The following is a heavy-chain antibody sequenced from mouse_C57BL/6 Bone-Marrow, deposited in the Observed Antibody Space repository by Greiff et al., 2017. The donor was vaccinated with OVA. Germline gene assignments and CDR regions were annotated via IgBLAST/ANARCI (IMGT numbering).Heavy chain of an antibody. CDR2: IDPNSGGT. CDR3: ARRRRYRGDYDEGWAMDY. CDR1: GYTFTSYW. Sequence: QVQLQQPGAELVKPGASVKLSCKASGYTFTSYWMHWVKQRPGRGLEWIGRIDPNSGGTKYNEKFKSKATLTVDKSSSTAYMQLSSLTSEDSAVYYCARRRRYRGDYDEGWAMDYWGQGTSVTVSS. V-gene: IGHV1-72*01. D-gene: IGHD2-4*01. J-gene: IGHJ4*01.